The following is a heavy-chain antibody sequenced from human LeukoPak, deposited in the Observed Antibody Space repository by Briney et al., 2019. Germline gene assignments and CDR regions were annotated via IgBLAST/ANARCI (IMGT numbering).Heavy chain of an antibody. J-gene: IGHJ4*02. D-gene: IGHD3-16*02. V-gene: IGHV4-38-2*02. CDR1: GYSISSGYY. CDR3: ARAALSYYDYVWGSYRYKRFDY. CDR2: IYHSGST. Sequence: SETLSLTCTVSGYSISSGYYWGWIRQPPGKGLEWIGSIYHSGSTYYNPSLKSRVTISVDTSKNQFSLKLSSVTAADTAVYYCARAALSYYDYVWGSYRYKRFDYWGQGTLVTVSS.